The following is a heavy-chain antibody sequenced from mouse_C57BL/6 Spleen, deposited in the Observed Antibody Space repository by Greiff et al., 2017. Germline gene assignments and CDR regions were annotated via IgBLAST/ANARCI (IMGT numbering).Heavy chain of an antibody. CDR2: IDPSDSYT. CDR3: ARDLYGNHWYFDV. D-gene: IGHD2-1*01. CDR1: GYTFTSYW. V-gene: IGHV1-69*01. J-gene: IGHJ1*03. Sequence: VQLQQPGAELVMPGASVKLSCKASGYTFTSYWMHWVKQRPGQGLEWIGEIDPSDSYTNYNQKFKGKSTLTVDKSSSTAYMQLSSLTSEDSAVYYCARDLYGNHWYFDVWGTGTTVTVSS.